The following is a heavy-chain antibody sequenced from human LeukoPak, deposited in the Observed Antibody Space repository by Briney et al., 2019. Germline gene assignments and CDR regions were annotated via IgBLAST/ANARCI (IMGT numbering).Heavy chain of an antibody. CDR1: GFSFSRYS. V-gene: IGHV3-30*03. D-gene: IGHD6-6*01. CDR2: ISYDGSKK. Sequence: PGGSLTPSSSASGFSFSRYSMHWVRQPQGEGLEWVAVISYDGSKKSSAESVKGRFTISRDNSKNTLYLQMNSLRPEDTAVYFCARAKGQLWTTPDYWGQGTLVTISS. J-gene: IGHJ4*02. CDR3: ARAKGQLWTTPDY.